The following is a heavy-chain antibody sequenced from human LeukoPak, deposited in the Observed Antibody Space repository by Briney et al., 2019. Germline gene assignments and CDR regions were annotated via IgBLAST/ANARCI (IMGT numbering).Heavy chain of an antibody. CDR1: GFTIISNG. Sequence: GGSLRLSCAASGFTIISNGMHWVRQAPGKGLEWVAFIRHDESNKYYADSVKGRFTISRDKSKNTLYLQMNSLRAEDTAVYYCAKDRRGHNGYDYYFDYWGQGTLVTVSS. D-gene: IGHD5-12*01. CDR2: IRHDESNK. V-gene: IGHV3-30*02. CDR3: AKDRRGHNGYDYYFDY. J-gene: IGHJ4*02.